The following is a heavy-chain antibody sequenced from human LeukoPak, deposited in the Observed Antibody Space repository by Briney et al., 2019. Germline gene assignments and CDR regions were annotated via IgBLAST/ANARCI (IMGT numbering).Heavy chain of an antibody. V-gene: IGHV3-30*03. D-gene: IGHD3-10*01. CDR2: IVYDGSNK. CDR3: ARYYGSGRGYYGMDV. CDR1: GFTLSSYG. Sequence: GGSLRLSCAASGFTLSSYGMHWVRQAPGKGLEWVALIVYDGSNKYDESSKRYADSVKGRFTISRDNSKNTLYLQLNSLRAEDTAVYYCARYYGSGRGYYGMDVWGQGTTVTVSS. J-gene: IGHJ6*02.